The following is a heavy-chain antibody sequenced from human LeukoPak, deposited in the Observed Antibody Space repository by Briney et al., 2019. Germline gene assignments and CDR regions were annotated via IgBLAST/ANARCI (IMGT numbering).Heavy chain of an antibody. D-gene: IGHD1-26*01. CDR1: GFTFSVSNYA. CDR3: AKDVLGSRAYYFDY. J-gene: IGHJ4*02. Sequence: PGGSLRLSCAASGFTFSVSNYAMNWVRQAPGKGLEWVSAISGSGGSTYYADSVKGRFTISRDNSKNTLYLQMNSLRAEDTAVYYCAKDVLGSRAYYFDYWGQGTLVTVSS. V-gene: IGHV3-23*01. CDR2: ISGSGGST.